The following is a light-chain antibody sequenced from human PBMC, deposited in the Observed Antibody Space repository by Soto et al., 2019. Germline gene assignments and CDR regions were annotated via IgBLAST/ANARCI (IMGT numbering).Light chain of an antibody. CDR2: EVT. J-gene: IGLJ2*01. CDR1: SSDVGGYNY. CDR3: SSYTGSNVL. V-gene: IGLV2-8*01. Sequence: QSVLTQPPSASGSPGQSVTISCTGTSSDVGGYNYVSWYQQHPTKPPKLIIYEVTKRPSGVPDRFSGSKSGNTASLTVSGLQAEDEADYYCSSYTGSNVLFGGGTKLTVL.